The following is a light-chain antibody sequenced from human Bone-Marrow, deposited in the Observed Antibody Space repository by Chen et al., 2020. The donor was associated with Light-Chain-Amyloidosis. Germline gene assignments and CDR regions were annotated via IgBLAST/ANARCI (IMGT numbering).Light chain of an antibody. CDR1: SSDVGGDTH. Sequence: QSALTQPASVSGSPGQSSTISCTGTSSDVGGDTHFSWYQQHPDKAPKRMIYEVTNRPTWVPDRLSGSKSDNTASLTISGLQTEDEADYFCSSYTITNTLGFGSGTRVTVL. CDR3: SSYTITNTLG. J-gene: IGLJ1*01. V-gene: IGLV2-14*01. CDR2: EVT.